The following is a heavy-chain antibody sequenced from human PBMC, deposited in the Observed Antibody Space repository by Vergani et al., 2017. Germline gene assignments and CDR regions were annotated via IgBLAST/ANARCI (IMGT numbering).Heavy chain of an antibody. CDR3: ARLSLGDIVVVPSYYFDY. V-gene: IGHV4-59*01. Sequence: QVQLQESGPGLVKPSETLSITCTVSGGPISSYYWSWIRPPSGKGLEWVGYIYDSGSTNYNPSLKSRVTIPVATSKNQFSLKLSSVTAADTAVYYCARLSLGDIVVVPSYYFDYWGQGTLVTVSS. J-gene: IGHJ4*02. CDR2: IYDSGST. CDR1: GGPISSYY. D-gene: IGHD2-2*01.